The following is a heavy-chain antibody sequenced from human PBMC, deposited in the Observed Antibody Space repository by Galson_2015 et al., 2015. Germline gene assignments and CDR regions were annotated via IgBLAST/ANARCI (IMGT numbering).Heavy chain of an antibody. Sequence: SLRLSCAASGFTVSSNYMSWVRQAPGKGLEWVSVIYSGGSTYYADSVKGRFTISRDNSKNTLYLQINSLRAEDTAVYYCARDPLWDRTVGFDYWGQGTLVTVSS. V-gene: IGHV3-53*01. CDR3: ARDPLWDRTVGFDY. D-gene: IGHD3/OR15-3a*01. CDR2: IYSGGST. J-gene: IGHJ4*02. CDR1: GFTVSSNY.